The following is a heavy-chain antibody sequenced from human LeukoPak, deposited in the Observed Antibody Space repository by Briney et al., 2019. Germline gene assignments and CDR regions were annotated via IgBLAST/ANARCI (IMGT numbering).Heavy chain of an antibody. CDR1: GFSFGSYG. CDR3: AKYYYEGTGASPLDY. V-gene: IGHV3-30*02. CDR2: IRYDGSAK. D-gene: IGHD3-22*01. J-gene: IGHJ4*02. Sequence: GGSLRLSCVASGFSFGSYGMHWVRQAPGEGLQWVSFIRYDGSAKYYADSVKGRFTISRDSSKSTLYLQMNSLRLEDTAIYYCAKYYYEGTGASPLDYWGQGTLVTVSS.